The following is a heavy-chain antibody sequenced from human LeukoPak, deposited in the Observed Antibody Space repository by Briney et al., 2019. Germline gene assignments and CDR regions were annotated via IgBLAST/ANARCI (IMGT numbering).Heavy chain of an antibody. D-gene: IGHD3-9*01. CDR1: GYTFTSYA. V-gene: IGHV7-4-1*02. J-gene: IGHJ3*02. Sequence: ASVKVSCKASGYTFTSYAMNWVRLAPGQGLEWMGWINTNTGNPTYAQGFTGRFVFSLDTSVSTAYLQISSLKAEDTAVHYCARAREVLRYFDWLLTTYDAFDIWGQGTMVTVSS. CDR2: INTNTGNP. CDR3: ARAREVLRYFDWLLTTYDAFDI.